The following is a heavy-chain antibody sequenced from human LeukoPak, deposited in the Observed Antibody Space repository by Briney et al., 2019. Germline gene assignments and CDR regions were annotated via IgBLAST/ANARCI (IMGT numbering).Heavy chain of an antibody. V-gene: IGHV5-51*01. CDR2: IYPGDSDT. CDR1: GYSFTSYW. J-gene: IGHJ6*03. CDR3: ARLYYDFWSGYYIPPTYYYYYMDV. D-gene: IGHD3-3*01. Sequence: GESLKISCKGSGYSFTSYWIGWVRQMPGKGLEWMGIIYPGDSDTRYSPSFQGQVTISADKSISTAYLQWSSPKASDTAMYYCARLYYDFWSGYYIPPTYYYYYMDVWGKGTTVTVSS.